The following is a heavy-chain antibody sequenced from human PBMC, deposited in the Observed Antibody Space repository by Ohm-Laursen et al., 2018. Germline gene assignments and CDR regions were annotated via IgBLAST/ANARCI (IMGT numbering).Heavy chain of an antibody. CDR2: ISSSGTTI. CDR3: ARNDFWSAYGWFDP. J-gene: IGHJ5*02. D-gene: IGHD3-3*01. Sequence: SLRLSCAASGFPFYSSWMTWVRQAPGKGLEWVSYISSSGTTIYYADSVKGRFTISRDNAKNSVYLQMNSLRAEDTAVYYCARNDFWSAYGWFDPWGQGTLVTVSS. V-gene: IGHV3-48*03. CDR1: GFPFYSSW.